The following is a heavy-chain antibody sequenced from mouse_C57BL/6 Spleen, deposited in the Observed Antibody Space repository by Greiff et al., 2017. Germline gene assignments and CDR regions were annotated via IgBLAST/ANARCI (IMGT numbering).Heavy chain of an antibody. D-gene: IGHD1-1*01. CDR2: IWRGGST. CDR3: AKPDYYGSGYWFDV. Sequence: VKLMESGPGLVQPSQCLSITCTVSGFSLTSYGVHWVRQSPGKGLEWLGVIWRGGSTDYNAAFMSRLSITKDNSKSQVFFKMNSLQADDTAIYYCAKPDYYGSGYWFDVWGTGTTVTVSS. V-gene: IGHV2-5*01. J-gene: IGHJ1*03. CDR1: GFSLTSYG.